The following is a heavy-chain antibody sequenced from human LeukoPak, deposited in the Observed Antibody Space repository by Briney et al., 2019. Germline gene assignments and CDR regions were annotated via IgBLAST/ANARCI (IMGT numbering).Heavy chain of an antibody. Sequence: ASESLSLTCTVSGGSISSYYWSWIRQPPGKGLEWIGYIYYSGSTNYNPSLKSPVTISADTSKNQFSLNLSSVTAADTAVYYCARDQQLGYLDYWGHGTLVTVSS. CDR2: IYYSGST. CDR1: GGSISSYY. J-gene: IGHJ4*01. D-gene: IGHD6-6*01. CDR3: ARDQQLGYLDY. V-gene: IGHV4-59*01.